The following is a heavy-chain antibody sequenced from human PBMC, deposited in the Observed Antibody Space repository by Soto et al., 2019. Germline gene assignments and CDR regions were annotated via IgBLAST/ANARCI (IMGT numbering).Heavy chain of an antibody. D-gene: IGHD1-1*01. CDR2: ISYDGSNK. CDR3: AREVDGYNSGSAFDI. J-gene: IGHJ3*02. CDR1: GFTFSSYA. V-gene: IGHV3-30-3*01. Sequence: QVQLVDSGGGVVQPGRSLRLSCAASGFTFSSYAMHWVRQAPGKGLEWVAVISYDGSNKYYADSVKGRFTISRDNSKNTLYLQMNSLRAEDTAVYYCAREVDGYNSGSAFDIWGQGTMVTVSS.